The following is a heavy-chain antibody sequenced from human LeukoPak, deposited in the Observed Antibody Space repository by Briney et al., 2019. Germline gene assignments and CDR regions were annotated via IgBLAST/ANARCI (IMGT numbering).Heavy chain of an antibody. Sequence: PGGSLRLSCAASGFTFSSYSMNWVRQAPGKGLEWVSSISSSSSYIYYADSVKGRFTISRDNAKNSLYLQMNSLRAEDTAVYFCAKGKINHEYAFDMWGQGTMVTVSS. CDR1: GFTFSSYS. CDR3: AKGKINHEYAFDM. CDR2: ISSSSSYI. J-gene: IGHJ3*02. V-gene: IGHV3-21*04.